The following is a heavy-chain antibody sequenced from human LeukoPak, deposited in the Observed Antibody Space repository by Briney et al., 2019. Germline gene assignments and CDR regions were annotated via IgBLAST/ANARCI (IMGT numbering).Heavy chain of an antibody. CDR1: GGTFSSYA. J-gene: IGHJ3*02. V-gene: IGHV1-69*05. Sequence: GASVTVSCKASGGTFSSYAISWVRQAPGQGLEWMGGIIPIFGTANYAQKFQGRVTITTDESTSTAYMELSSLRSEDTAVYYCARGGVVVPAAPRWLAFDIWGQGTMVTVSS. D-gene: IGHD2-2*01. CDR3: ARGGVVVPAAPRWLAFDI. CDR2: IIPIFGTA.